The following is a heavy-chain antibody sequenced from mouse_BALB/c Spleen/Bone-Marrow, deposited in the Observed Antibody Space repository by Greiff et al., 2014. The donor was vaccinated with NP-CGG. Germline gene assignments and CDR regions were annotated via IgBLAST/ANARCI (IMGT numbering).Heavy chain of an antibody. CDR2: INSDGGST. Sequence: EVNLVESGGGLVQPGESLKLSCESNEYEFPSHDMSWVRKTPEKRLELVAAINSDGGSTYYPDTMERRFIISRDNSKKTLYLQMSSLRSEDTAFYYCARHGDYYGSSLSAYWGQGTLVTVSA. V-gene: IGHV5-2*01. CDR1: EYEFPSHD. CDR3: ARHGDYYGSSLSAY. D-gene: IGHD1-1*01. J-gene: IGHJ3*01.